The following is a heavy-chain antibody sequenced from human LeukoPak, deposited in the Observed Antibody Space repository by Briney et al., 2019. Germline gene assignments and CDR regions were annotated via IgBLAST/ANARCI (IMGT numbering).Heavy chain of an antibody. CDR3: VRTDIAAAGLQH. CDR2: IYYSGST. D-gene: IGHD6-13*01. CDR1: GRSISSSSYY. J-gene: IGHJ1*01. Sequence: SETLSLTCTLSGRSISSSSYYWGWIRKPPGKGLEWYESIYYSGSTYYNPTLKSRVTISVDRSKNQFSLTVSSVTAADTPAYNCVRTDIAAAGLQHWGKGTLVTVS. V-gene: IGHV4-39*01.